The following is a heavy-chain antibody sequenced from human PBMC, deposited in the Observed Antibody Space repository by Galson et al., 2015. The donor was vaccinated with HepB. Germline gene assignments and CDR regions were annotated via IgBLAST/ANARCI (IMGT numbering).Heavy chain of an antibody. CDR3: STQDCSGASCNYPF. J-gene: IGHJ4*02. CDR1: GFTFSGSV. D-gene: IGHD2-15*01. Sequence: SLRLSCAASGFTFSGSVVHWVRQASGKGLEWVGRIGRKANKYATAHAASVQGRFTISRDDSKNTAYLQMDSLKSEDTAVYYCSTQDCSGASCNYPFWGQGAQVTVSS. CDR2: IGRKANKYAT. V-gene: IGHV3-73*01.